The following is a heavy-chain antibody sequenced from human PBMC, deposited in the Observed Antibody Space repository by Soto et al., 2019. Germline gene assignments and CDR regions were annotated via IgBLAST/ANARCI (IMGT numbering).Heavy chain of an antibody. D-gene: IGHD1-1*01. CDR2: ISAHNGNT. Sequence: QVHLVQSGAEVKKPGASVKVSCKGPGYGFTTYGITWVRQAPGQGLEWMAWISAHNGNTNYAQKRQGRVTVTRDTSTSTAYMELRSLRSDDTGVYYCARGRYGDYWGQGALVSGSS. J-gene: IGHJ4*02. V-gene: IGHV1-18*01. CDR1: GYGFTTYG. CDR3: ARGRYGDY.